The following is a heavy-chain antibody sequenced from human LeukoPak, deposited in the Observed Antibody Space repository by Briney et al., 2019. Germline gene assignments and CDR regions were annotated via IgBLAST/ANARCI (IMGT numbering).Heavy chain of an antibody. D-gene: IGHD3-22*01. V-gene: IGHV3-23*01. CDR1: GFTFSSYA. J-gene: IGHJ4*02. CDR3: AKVYYYDSSGYYYSPDY. Sequence: GGSLRLSCAASGFTFSSYAMSWVRQAPGKGLEWVSAINGSGGSTYYADSVKGRFTISRDNSKNTLYLQMNSLRAEDTAVYYCAKVYYYDSSGYYYSPDYWGQGTLVTVSS. CDR2: INGSGGST.